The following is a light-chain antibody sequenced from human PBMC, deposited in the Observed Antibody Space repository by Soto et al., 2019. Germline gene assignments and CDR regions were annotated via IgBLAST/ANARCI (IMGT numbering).Light chain of an antibody. CDR2: SNN. CDR3: AAWDDSLNGLYV. Sequence: QSVLTQPPSASGTHGQRVTISCSGGSSNIGSNAVTWYHQLPGTAPKLLIYSNNQRPSGVPDRFSGSKSGTSASLAISGLQSEDEADYYCAAWDDSLNGLYVFGTGTQLTVL. CDR1: SSNIGSNA. J-gene: IGLJ1*01. V-gene: IGLV1-44*01.